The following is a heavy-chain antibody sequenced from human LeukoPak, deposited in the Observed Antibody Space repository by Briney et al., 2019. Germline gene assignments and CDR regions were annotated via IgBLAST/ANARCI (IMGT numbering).Heavy chain of an antibody. CDR3: ARRANTAPPYYFDY. J-gene: IGHJ4*02. Sequence: SETLSLTCTVSDDSMSSYYWNWIRQPPGKGLEWIGYVYYSGGTNYNPSLKSRVTISLDTSKNQFSLKLSSVTAADTALYYCARRANTAPPYYFDYWGQGTLVTVSS. CDR1: DDSMSSYY. CDR2: VYYSGGT. D-gene: IGHD5-18*01. V-gene: IGHV4-59*01.